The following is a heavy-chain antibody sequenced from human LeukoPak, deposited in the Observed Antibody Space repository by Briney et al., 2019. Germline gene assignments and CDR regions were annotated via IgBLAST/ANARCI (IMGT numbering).Heavy chain of an antibody. CDR1: GFTFSSYG. CDR3: AKGRGIGYYYGMDV. CDR2: ISYDGSNK. V-gene: IGHV3-30*18. J-gene: IGHJ6*02. D-gene: IGHD2-15*01. Sequence: GGSLRLSCAASGFTFSSYGMHWVRQAPGKGLEWVAVISYDGSNKYYADSVKGRFTVSRDNSKNTLYLQMNSLRAEDTAVYYCAKGRGIGYYYGMDVWGQGTTVTVSS.